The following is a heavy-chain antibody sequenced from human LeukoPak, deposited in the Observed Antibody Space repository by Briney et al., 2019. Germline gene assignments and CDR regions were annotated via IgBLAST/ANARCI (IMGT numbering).Heavy chain of an antibody. J-gene: IGHJ4*02. Sequence: GGSLRLSCAASEFTFSNYAMSRVRQAPGKGLEWVSGISGSGGSTYYADSVKDQFTISRDNSKNTLYLQMNSLRAEDTAVYYCASYCTGTICYSFDYWGQGTLVTVSS. V-gene: IGHV3-23*01. CDR3: ASYCTGTICYSFDY. CDR2: ISGSGGST. CDR1: EFTFSNYA. D-gene: IGHD2-2*01.